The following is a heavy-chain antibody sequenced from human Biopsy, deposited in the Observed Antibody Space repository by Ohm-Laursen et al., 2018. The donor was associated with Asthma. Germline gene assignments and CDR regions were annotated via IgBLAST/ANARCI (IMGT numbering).Heavy chain of an antibody. CDR2: ITSTSSYT. J-gene: IGHJ4*02. D-gene: IGHD1-7*01. V-gene: IGHV3-21*04. CDR3: ARVMELELLDY. CDR1: AFTFSSYN. Sequence: SLRLSCTASAFTFSSYNFHWVRQAPGKGLEWVSCITSTSSYTFYADSVKGRFTISRDNARNSLYLQMNSLRAEDTAVYYCARVMELELLDYWGQGTLVTVSS.